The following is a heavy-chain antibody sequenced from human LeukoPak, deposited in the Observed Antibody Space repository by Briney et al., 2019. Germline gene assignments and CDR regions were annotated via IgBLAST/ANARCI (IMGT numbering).Heavy chain of an antibody. J-gene: IGHJ4*02. Sequence: SGPTLVNPTQTLTLTCTFSGFSLSTSGMCVSWIRQPPGKALEWLARIDWDDDKYYSTSLKTRLTISKDTSKNQVVLTMTNMDPVDTATYYCARIRGYCSGGSCYLNFFFDYWGQGTLVTVSS. CDR2: IDWDDDK. V-gene: IGHV2-70*11. D-gene: IGHD2-15*01. CDR1: GFSLSTSGMC. CDR3: ARIRGYCSGGSCYLNFFFDY.